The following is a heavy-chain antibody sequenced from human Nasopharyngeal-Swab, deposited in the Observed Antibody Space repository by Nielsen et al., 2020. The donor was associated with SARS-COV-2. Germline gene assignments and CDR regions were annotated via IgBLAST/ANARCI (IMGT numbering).Heavy chain of an antibody. CDR3: AKDRLYCSSTSCYGKGLHYYGMDV. D-gene: IGHD2-2*01. Sequence: GESLKISCAASGFTFSSYGVHWVRQAPGKGLEWAAVISYDGSNKYYADSVKGRFTISRGNSKNTLYLQMNSLRAEDTAVYCCAKDRLYCSSTSCYGKGLHYYGMDVWGQGTTVTVSS. CDR2: ISYDGSNK. CDR1: GFTFSSYG. J-gene: IGHJ6*02. V-gene: IGHV3-30*18.